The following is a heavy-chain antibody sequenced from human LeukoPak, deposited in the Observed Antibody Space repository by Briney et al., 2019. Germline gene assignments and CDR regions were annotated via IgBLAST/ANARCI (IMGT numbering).Heavy chain of an antibody. CDR3: AKDREKSYSSSWYYFDY. D-gene: IGHD6-13*01. J-gene: IGHJ4*02. CDR1: GFTFSSYA. Sequence: GGSLRLSCRASGFTFSSYAVSWVRHPPGKGLEWVSAISGSGGGTYYADSVKGLFTISRDNSKTTLNLQMDSLRAEDTAVYYCAKDREKSYSSSWYYFDYWGPGTLVTVSS. V-gene: IGHV3-23*01. CDR2: ISGSGGGT.